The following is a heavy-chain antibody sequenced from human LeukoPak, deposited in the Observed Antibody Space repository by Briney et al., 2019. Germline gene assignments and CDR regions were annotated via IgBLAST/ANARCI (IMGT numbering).Heavy chain of an antibody. V-gene: IGHV3-53*01. CDR1: GFTVSSNY. Sequence: GGSLRLSCAASGFTVSSNYMSWVRQAPGKGLEWVSVIYSGGSTYYADSVKGRFTISRDNSKNTLYLQMNSLRAEDTAVYYCAREVGDYYDSSGSFGYWGQGTLVTVSS. CDR2: IYSGGST. CDR3: AREVGDYYDSSGSFGY. J-gene: IGHJ4*02. D-gene: IGHD3-22*01.